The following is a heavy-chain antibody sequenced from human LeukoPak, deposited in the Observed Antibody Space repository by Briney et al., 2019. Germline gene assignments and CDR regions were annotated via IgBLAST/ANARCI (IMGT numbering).Heavy chain of an antibody. CDR2: ISGSGGST. CDR1: GFIFSNYA. Sequence: GGSLRLSCAASGFIFSNYAMSWVRQAPGKGLEWVSAISGSGGSTFYADSVKGRFTISRDDSKNTLYLQMNSLRVEDTAVYYCAKGRGYSSDRFFDYWGQGTLVTVSS. V-gene: IGHV3-23*01. CDR3: AKGRGYSSDRFFDY. D-gene: IGHD6-19*01. J-gene: IGHJ4*02.